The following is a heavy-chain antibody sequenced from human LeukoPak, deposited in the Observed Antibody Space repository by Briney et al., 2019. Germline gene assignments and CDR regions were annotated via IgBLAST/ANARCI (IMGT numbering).Heavy chain of an antibody. V-gene: IGHV3-74*01. J-gene: IGHJ4*02. CDR1: GFTVSSNY. D-gene: IGHD1-20*01. CDR2: ISNDGSTT. Sequence: GGSLRLSCAASGFTVSSNYMSWVRQAPGKGLVWVSRISNDGSTTTYADFVKGRFTISRDNAKNTLFLQMNSLRAEDTAVYYCTRIPVTGTTSFDYWGQGTLVTVSS. CDR3: TRIPVTGTTSFDY.